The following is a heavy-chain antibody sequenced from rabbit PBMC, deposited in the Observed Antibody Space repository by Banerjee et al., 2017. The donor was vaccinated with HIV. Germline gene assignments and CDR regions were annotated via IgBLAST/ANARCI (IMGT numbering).Heavy chain of an antibody. CDR1: GFDFNSWF. Sequence: QEQLKETGGGLVQPGGSLTLSCKVSGFDFNSWFMNWVRQAPGKGLEWIGCIATSSGRTWYASWAKGRFTISKSTSLNTVTLQMTNLTGADTATYFCARAYGSSSSYYNLWGPGTLVTVS. CDR2: IATSSGRT. V-gene: IGHV1S43*01. J-gene: IGHJ4*01. D-gene: IGHD1-1*01. CDR3: ARAYGSSSSYYNL.